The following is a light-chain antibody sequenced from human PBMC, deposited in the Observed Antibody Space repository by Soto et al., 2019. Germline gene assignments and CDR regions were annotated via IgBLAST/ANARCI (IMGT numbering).Light chain of an antibody. CDR3: QQYDSYPLT. CDR1: QVISSW. Sequence: DIQMTQSPSSLSASVGDTVTITCRASQVISSWVAWYQKKPEKAPKSLIFAASSLQSGVPSRFSGSGSGTDFSHTISRLQPEDFATYYCQQYDSYPLTFGGGTKVELK. J-gene: IGKJ4*01. CDR2: AAS. V-gene: IGKV1D-16*01.